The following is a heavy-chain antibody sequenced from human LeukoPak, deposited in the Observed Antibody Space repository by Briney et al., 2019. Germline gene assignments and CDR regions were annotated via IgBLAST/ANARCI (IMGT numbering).Heavy chain of an antibody. J-gene: IGHJ4*02. CDR1: GFTFSSYA. Sequence: GGSLRLSCAASGFTFSSYAMSWIRQAPGKGLEWVSIISGSDGSTYYADSVKGRFTISRDNSKNTLHLQMNSLRAEDTAVYYCAKAYYDFWSGYFDYWGQGTLVIVSS. V-gene: IGHV3-23*01. D-gene: IGHD3-3*01. CDR2: ISGSDGST. CDR3: AKAYYDFWSGYFDY.